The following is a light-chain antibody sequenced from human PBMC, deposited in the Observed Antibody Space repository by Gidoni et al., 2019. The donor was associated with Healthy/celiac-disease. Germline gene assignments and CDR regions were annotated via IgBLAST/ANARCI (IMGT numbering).Light chain of an antibody. CDR3: QQYDNLPR. Sequence: DIQMTQSPSSLSASVGDRVTITCQASQDISNYLNWYQQKPGKAPKLLIYDASNLETGVPSRFSGSGSGTDFTFTISSLQPEDIATYYCQQYDNLPRFXPGTKVDIK. CDR1: QDISNY. CDR2: DAS. V-gene: IGKV1-33*01. J-gene: IGKJ3*01.